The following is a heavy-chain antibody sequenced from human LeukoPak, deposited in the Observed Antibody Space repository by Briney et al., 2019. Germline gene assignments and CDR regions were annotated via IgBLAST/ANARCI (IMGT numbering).Heavy chain of an antibody. CDR2: INHSGST. CDR3: ARSRVGIVVVPAATYGMDV. CDR1: GGSFSGYY. Sequence: SETLSLTCAVYGGSFSGYYWSWIRQPPGKGLEWIGEINHSGSTNYNPSLKSRVTISVDTSKNQFSLKLSFVTAADTAVYYCARSRVGIVVVPAATYGMDVWGQGTTVTVSS. J-gene: IGHJ6*02. D-gene: IGHD2-2*03. V-gene: IGHV4-34*01.